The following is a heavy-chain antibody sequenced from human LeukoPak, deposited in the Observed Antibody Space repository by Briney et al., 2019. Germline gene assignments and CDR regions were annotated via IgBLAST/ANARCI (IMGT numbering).Heavy chain of an antibody. CDR3: ARDFYYGSGRYDY. Sequence: GGSLRLSCAASGFTFSSYEMNWVRQAPGKGLEWVSYISSSGGTIYYADSVKGRFTISRDNAKNSLYLQMNSLRAEDTAIYYCARDFYYGSGRYDYWGQGTLVTVSS. CDR2: ISSSGGTI. V-gene: IGHV3-48*03. CDR1: GFTFSSYE. J-gene: IGHJ4*02. D-gene: IGHD3-10*01.